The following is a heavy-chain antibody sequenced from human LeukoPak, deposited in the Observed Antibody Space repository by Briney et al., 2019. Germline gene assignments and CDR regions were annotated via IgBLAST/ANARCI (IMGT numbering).Heavy chain of an antibody. CDR3: AKEWSAFDI. V-gene: IGHV3-11*04. CDR1: GLTVTDYY. Sequence: GGSLRLSCAASGLTVTDYYMHWIRQAPGKGLEWVSFIGGSASNIYYADSVKGRFTISRDNAKNSLYLQMNSLRAEDTAVHYCAKEWSAFDIWGQGTMVPVSS. CDR2: IGGSASNI. D-gene: IGHD2-15*01. J-gene: IGHJ3*02.